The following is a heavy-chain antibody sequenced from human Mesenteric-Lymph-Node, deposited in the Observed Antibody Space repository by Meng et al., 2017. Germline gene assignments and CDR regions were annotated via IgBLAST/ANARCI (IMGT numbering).Heavy chain of an antibody. J-gene: IGHJ4*02. CDR1: CGSLRRRDW. D-gene: IGHD3-22*01. CDR3: ASSDYYRSDY. V-gene: IGHV4-4*02. Sequence: VNPSHTLSLPCCVSCGSLRRRDWWRWCRQAPWKGLEWIGETSHSGSTNYSPSLKSLVTISLDKSKNQLSLKLNSVTAADTAVYYCASSDYYRSDYWGQGTLVTVSS. CDR2: TSHSGST.